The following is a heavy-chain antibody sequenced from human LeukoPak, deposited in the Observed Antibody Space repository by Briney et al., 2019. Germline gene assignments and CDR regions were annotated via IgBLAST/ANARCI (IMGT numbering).Heavy chain of an antibody. Sequence: AETLSLTCTVSGGSISSYYWSWIRQPPGKGLEWIGYIYYSGSTNYYPSLKSRVTISVDTSKNQFSLKLSSVTAADTAVYYCAREAATRYYYYGMDVWGEGTTVSVSS. CDR2: IYYSGST. J-gene: IGHJ6*04. V-gene: IGHV4-59*01. CDR1: GGSISSYY. D-gene: IGHD2-15*01. CDR3: AREAATRYYYYGMDV.